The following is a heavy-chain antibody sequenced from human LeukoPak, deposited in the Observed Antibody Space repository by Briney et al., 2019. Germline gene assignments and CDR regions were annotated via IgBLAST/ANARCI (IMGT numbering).Heavy chain of an antibody. CDR2: ISDRGDYI. CDR3: VRDKGMVTAMGYSYYYAMDV. V-gene: IGHV3-21*01. D-gene: IGHD2-21*02. J-gene: IGHJ6*02. Sequence: GGSLRLSCDPSGFTFSTYSMNWVRQAPGTGPEWVSSISDRGDYIHYADSVKGRFTISRDNAKNSLSLQVNSLRAEDTAVYYCVRDKGMVTAMGYSYYYAMDVWGQGTTVTVSS. CDR1: GFTFSTYS.